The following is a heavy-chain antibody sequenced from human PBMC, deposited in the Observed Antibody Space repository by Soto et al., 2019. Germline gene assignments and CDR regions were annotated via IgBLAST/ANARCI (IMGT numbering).Heavy chain of an antibody. J-gene: IGHJ6*02. V-gene: IGHV3-23*01. D-gene: IGHD6-13*01. CDR1: GFTFSSYA. Sequence: GGSLRLSCAASGFTFSSYAMSWVRQAPGKGLEWVSAISGSGGSTYYADSVKGRFTISRDNSKNTLYLQMNSLRAEDTAVYYSAKFMYSRSPGFDYYYYGMDVWGQGTTVTVPS. CDR3: AKFMYSRSPGFDYYYYGMDV. CDR2: ISGSGGST.